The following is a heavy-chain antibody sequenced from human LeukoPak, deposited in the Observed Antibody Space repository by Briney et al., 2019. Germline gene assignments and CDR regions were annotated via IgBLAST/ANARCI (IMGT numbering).Heavy chain of an antibody. Sequence: SETLSLTCTVSGGSISGTGYYWGWLRQPPGKGLEWFGSMYPSGTIYYNPTLKSRVIISVDASKNQFSLNLSSVTAADTAGYYCARDSMVRGPHHGFVIWGQGTMVTVSS. D-gene: IGHD3-10*01. J-gene: IGHJ3*02. CDR2: MYPSGTI. CDR1: GGSISGTGYY. V-gene: IGHV4-39*07. CDR3: ARDSMVRGPHHGFVI.